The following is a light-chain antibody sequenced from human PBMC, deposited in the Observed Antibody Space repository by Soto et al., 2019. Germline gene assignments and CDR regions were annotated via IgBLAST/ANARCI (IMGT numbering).Light chain of an antibody. CDR2: FNTDGSH. Sequence: QTVVTQSPSASASLGASVRLTCTLDSGHSSYAIAWHQHQPGKGPRYLMTFNTDGSHSKGDGIPDRFSGSSSGSERYLTISRLQSEDEADYSCQTWGTGTYVVFGGGTKLTVL. J-gene: IGLJ2*01. V-gene: IGLV4-69*01. CDR1: SGHSSYA. CDR3: QTWGTGTYVV.